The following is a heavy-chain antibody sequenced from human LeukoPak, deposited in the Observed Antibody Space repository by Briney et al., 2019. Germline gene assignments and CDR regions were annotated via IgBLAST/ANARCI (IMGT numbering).Heavy chain of an antibody. J-gene: IGHJ4*02. D-gene: IGHD2-2*01. CDR3: ARASRFVVPAAMGY. CDR1: GYTFTSYD. Sequence: ASVKVSCKASGYTFTSYDINWVRQATGQGLEWMGWMNPNSGNTGYAQKFQGRVTMTRNTSISTAYMELSSLRSEDTAVYYCARASRFVVPAAMGYWGQGTLVTVSS. CDR2: MNPNSGNT. V-gene: IGHV1-8*01.